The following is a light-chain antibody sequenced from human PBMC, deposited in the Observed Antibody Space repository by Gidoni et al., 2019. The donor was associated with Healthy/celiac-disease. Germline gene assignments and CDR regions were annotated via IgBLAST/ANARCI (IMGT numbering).Light chain of an antibody. CDR2: GKN. CDR1: SLRSYY. CDR3: NSRDSSGNPHYV. J-gene: IGLJ1*01. Sequence: SSELTQAPAVSVALGQTVRITCQGDSLRSYYASWYQQKPGQAPVLVIYGKNNRPSGIPDRFSGSSSGNTASLTITGAQAEDEADYYCNSRDSSGNPHYVFGTGTKVTVL. V-gene: IGLV3-19*01.